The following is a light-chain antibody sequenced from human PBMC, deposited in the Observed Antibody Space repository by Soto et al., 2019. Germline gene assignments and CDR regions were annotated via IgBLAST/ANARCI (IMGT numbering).Light chain of an antibody. CDR2: AAS. J-gene: IGKJ1*01. V-gene: IGKV1-6*01. Sequence: AIPMTQSPSSLSASIGDRVTIACRASQGIRNDLGWYQQRPGKAPTLLIYAASSLQSGVPSRFSGSGSGTHFTLTISSLQPEDFATYYCLQDYNYPRTFGQGTKVEI. CDR1: QGIRND. CDR3: LQDYNYPRT.